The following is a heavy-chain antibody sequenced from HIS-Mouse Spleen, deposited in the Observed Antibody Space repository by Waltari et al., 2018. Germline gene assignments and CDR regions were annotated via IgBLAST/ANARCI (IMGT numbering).Heavy chain of an antibody. CDR1: GGSISSGGYY. CDR2: IYYSGST. Sequence: QVQLQESGPGLVKPSQTLSLTCTVSGGSISSGGYYWSWIRQHPGKGLEWIGYIYYSGSTYYHPALNGRVTISVDTSKNQFSLKLSSVTAADTAVYYCARSPYYDFWSGYSDNWFDPWGQGTLVTVSS. V-gene: IGHV4-31*03. J-gene: IGHJ5*02. CDR3: ARSPYYDFWSGYSDNWFDP. D-gene: IGHD3-3*01.